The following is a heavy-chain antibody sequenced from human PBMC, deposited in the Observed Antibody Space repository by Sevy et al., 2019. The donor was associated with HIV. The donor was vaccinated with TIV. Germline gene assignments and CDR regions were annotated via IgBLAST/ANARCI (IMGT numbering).Heavy chain of an antibody. CDR3: AGVGVSYCTDDCYHRFDY. CDR2: ISYDGSKK. V-gene: IGHV3-30-3*01. D-gene: IGHD2-21*02. Sequence: GGSLRLSCAASGFTFSSYALLWVRQAPGKGLEWVALISYDGSKKYYSDSVKGRFSISRDESKTTLLLQMNSLRSEDTAIYYCAGVGVSYCTDDCYHRFDYWGRGTLVTVSS. J-gene: IGHJ4*02. CDR1: GFTFSSYA.